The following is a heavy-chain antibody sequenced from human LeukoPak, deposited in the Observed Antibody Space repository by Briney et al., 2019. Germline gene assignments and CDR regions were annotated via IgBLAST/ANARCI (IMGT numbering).Heavy chain of an antibody. Sequence: GGSLRLSCAASGFTFSSYWMSWVREAPGEGLEWVANIKQDGSEKYYVDSVKGRFTISRDNAKNSLYLQMNSLRAENTAVYYCARGGYSYGADLDYWGEGTLVTVSS. CDR2: IKQDGSEK. J-gene: IGHJ4*02. D-gene: IGHD5-18*01. V-gene: IGHV3-7*01. CDR1: GFTFSSYW. CDR3: ARGGYSYGADLDY.